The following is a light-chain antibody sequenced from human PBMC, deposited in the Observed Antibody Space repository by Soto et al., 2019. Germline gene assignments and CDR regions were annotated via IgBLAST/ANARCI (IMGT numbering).Light chain of an antibody. CDR2: RAS. CDR3: QHYNSYPWT. Sequence: EIVMTQSPATLAVSPGDTATLSCRASQSLGDNLAWYQQKPGQAPRLRIFRASSRAKGVPARCSAIGSWTEFTLNISSLQPDDFATYVCQHYNSYPWTFGQGTKVDIK. J-gene: IGKJ1*01. CDR1: QSLGDN. V-gene: IGKV3-15*01.